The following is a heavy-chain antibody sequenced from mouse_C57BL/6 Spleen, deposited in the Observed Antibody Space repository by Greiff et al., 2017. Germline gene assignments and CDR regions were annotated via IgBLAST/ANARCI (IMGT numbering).Heavy chain of an antibody. V-gene: IGHV1-53*01. CDR2: INPSNGGT. D-gene: IGHD1-1*01. CDR1: GYTFTSYW. Sequence: QVQLKQPGTELVKPGASVKLSCKASGYTFTSYWMHWVKQRPGQGLEWIGNINPSNGGTNYNEKFKSKATLTVDKSSSTAYMQLSSLTSEDSAVYYCARGSSYAYWYFDVWGTGTTVTVSS. CDR3: ARGSSYAYWYFDV. J-gene: IGHJ1*03.